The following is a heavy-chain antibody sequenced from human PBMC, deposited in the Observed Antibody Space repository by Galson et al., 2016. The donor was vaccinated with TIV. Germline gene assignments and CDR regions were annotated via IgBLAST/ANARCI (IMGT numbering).Heavy chain of an antibody. CDR1: GFSLSSSGMC. J-gene: IGHJ4*02. Sequence: PALVKPTQTLTLTCDFSGFSLSSSGMCVSWIRQPPGKALEWLARIDWDDDKYYSTSLKTRLTISKDTSKNQVVLTMTNMDPVDTATYYCARYTSKWSHLDYWGQGTLVTVSS. CDR3: ARYTSKWSHLDY. CDR2: IDWDDDK. D-gene: IGHD6-13*01. V-gene: IGHV2-70*11.